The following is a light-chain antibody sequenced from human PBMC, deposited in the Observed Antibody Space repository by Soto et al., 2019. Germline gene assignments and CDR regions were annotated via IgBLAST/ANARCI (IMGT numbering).Light chain of an antibody. V-gene: IGKV3-20*01. CDR1: QSIRSPF. Sequence: EIVLTQSPATLSLSPGERATLSCRASQSIRSPFLAWYQQKPGQAPRLFIHGASSRATGIPDRFSGSGSGTDXXLXIRRLEPEXXAXYYCGSDEWTFGQGTKVE. CDR2: GAS. J-gene: IGKJ1*01. CDR3: GSDEWT.